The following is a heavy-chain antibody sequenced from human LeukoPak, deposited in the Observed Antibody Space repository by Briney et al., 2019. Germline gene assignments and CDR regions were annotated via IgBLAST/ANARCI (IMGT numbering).Heavy chain of an antibody. CDR2: INPNSGGT. CDR1: GYTFTGYY. J-gene: IGHJ6*03. V-gene: IGHV1-2*02. CDR3: ARDPQTRGYSGYGYYYYYYMDV. Sequence: ASVKVSCKASGYTFTGYYMHWVRQAPGQELEWMGWINPNSGGTNYAQKFQGRVTMTRDTSISTAYMELSRLRSDDTAVYYCARDPQTRGYSGYGYYYYYYMDVWGKGTTVTVSS. D-gene: IGHD5-12*01.